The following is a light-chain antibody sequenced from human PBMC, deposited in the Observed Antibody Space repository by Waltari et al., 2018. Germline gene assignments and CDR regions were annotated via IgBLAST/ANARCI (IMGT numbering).Light chain of an antibody. Sequence: DIEMTQSPSTLSASIGDRVTITCRASQSISSWLAWYQQKPGKAPKLVILRSSSLESGVPSRFSGSGSGTEFTLTISSLQPDDFAIYYCHQYNSYSPFTFGQGTRLDI. V-gene: IGKV1-5*03. CDR3: HQYNSYSPFT. CDR1: QSISSW. J-gene: IGKJ2*01. CDR2: RSS.